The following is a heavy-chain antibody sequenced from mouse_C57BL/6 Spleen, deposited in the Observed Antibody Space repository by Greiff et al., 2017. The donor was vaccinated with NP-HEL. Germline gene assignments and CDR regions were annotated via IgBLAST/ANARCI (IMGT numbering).Heavy chain of an antibody. V-gene: IGHV14-2*01. CDR2: IDPEDGET. CDR3: ARESVITTVRDFDY. CDR1: GFNIKDYY. J-gene: IGHJ2*01. Sequence: VHVKQSGAELVKPGASVKLSCTASGFNIKDYYMHWVKQRTEQGLEWIGRIDPEDGETKYAPKFQGKATITADTSSNTAYLQLSSLTSEDTAVYYCARESVITTVRDFDYWGQGTTLTVSS. D-gene: IGHD1-1*01.